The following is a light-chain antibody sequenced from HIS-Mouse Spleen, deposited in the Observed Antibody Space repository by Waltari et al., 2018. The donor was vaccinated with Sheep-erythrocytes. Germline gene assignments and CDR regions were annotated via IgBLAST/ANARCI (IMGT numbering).Light chain of an antibody. CDR3: QQYGSSPRT. J-gene: IGKJ1*01. CDR1: QSVSSSY. Sequence: IVLTQSPGTPSLSPGERATLSCRASQSVSSSYLTWYQQKPGKAPRLLIYGASSRATGIPDRFSGSGSGTDFTLTISRLEPEDFAVYYCQQYGSSPRTFGQGTKVEIK. V-gene: IGKV3-20*01. CDR2: GAS.